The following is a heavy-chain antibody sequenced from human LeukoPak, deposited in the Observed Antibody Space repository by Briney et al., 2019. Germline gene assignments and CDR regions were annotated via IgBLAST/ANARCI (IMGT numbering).Heavy chain of an antibody. J-gene: IGHJ6*02. CDR3: ARHGSGDYYYGLDV. CDR2: IYYSGST. D-gene: IGHD5-12*01. CDR1: GGSISSSRYY. Sequence: SETLSLTCTVSGGSISSSRYYWGWIRQPPGKGLEWIGSIYYSGSTYYNPSLESRFTISVDTSKNQFSLKLSSVTAADTAVYYCARHGSGDYYYGLDVWGQGTTVTVSS. V-gene: IGHV4-39*01.